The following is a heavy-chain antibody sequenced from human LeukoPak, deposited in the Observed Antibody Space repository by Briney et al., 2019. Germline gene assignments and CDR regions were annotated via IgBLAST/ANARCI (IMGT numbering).Heavy chain of an antibody. CDR2: IYHRGNT. CDR1: GGSISGSVW. V-gene: IGHV4-4*02. J-gene: IGHJ5*02. CDR3: AGQGGFYLDH. D-gene: IGHD3-16*01. Sequence: SETLSLTCAVSGGSISGSVWWSWVRQPPGKGLEWIGEIYHRGNTNYNPSLKSRVTISLDESQNHFSLNLNSVTAADTAVYYCAGQGGFYLDHWGQGIPVTVSS.